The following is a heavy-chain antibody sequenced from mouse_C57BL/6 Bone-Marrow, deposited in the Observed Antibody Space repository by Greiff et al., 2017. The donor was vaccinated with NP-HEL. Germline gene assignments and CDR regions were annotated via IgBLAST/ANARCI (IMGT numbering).Heavy chain of an antibody. CDR2: ISDGGSYT. J-gene: IGHJ2*01. D-gene: IGHD2-3*01. Sequence: EVMLVESGGGLVKPGGSLKLSCAASGFTFSSYAMSWVRQTPEKRLEWVATISDGGSYTYYPDNVKGRFTISRDNAKNNLYLQMSHLKSEDTAMYYCARDRRMVTYYFDYWGQGTTLTVSS. CDR1: GFTFSSYA. CDR3: ARDRRMVTYYFDY. V-gene: IGHV5-4*01.